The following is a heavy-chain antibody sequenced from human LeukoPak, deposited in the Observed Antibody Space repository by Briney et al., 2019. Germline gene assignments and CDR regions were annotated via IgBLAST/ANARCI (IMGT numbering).Heavy chain of an antibody. D-gene: IGHD3-22*01. V-gene: IGHV1-18*01. CDR2: ISAYNGNT. CDR3: ARVAPYDSSGYYYWVPDY. Sequence: EASVKVSCKASGYTFTSYGISWVRQAPGQGLEWKGWISAYNGNTNYAQKLQGRVTMTTDTSTSTAYMELRSLRSDDTAVYYCARVAPYDSSGYYYWVPDYWGQGTLVTVSS. J-gene: IGHJ4*02. CDR1: GYTFTSYG.